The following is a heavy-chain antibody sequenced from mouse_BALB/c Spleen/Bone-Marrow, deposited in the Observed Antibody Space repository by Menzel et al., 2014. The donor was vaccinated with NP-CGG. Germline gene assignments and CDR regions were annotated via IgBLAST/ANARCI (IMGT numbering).Heavy chain of an antibody. CDR3: AREYGNCWFAY. Sequence: EVKLVESGGGLVQPGGSRKLSCAASGFTFXSFGMHWVRQAPEKGLEWVAYISSGSSTIYYADTVKGRFTISRDNPKNTLFLQMTSLRSEDTAMYYCAREYGNCWFAYWGQGTLVTVSA. J-gene: IGHJ3*01. CDR2: ISSGSSTI. V-gene: IGHV5-17*02. CDR1: GFTFXSFG. D-gene: IGHD2-10*02.